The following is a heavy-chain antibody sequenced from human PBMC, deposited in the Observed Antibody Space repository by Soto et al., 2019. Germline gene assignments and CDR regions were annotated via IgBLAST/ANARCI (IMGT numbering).Heavy chain of an antibody. CDR3: ARDRGGGPMDV. CDR2: IYYSGST. D-gene: IGHD3-10*01. J-gene: IGHJ6*02. CDR1: GGSISSGGYY. V-gene: IGHV4-31*03. Sequence: QVQLQESGPGLVKPSQTLSLTCTVSGGSISSGGYYWSWIRQHPGKGLEWIGYIYYSGSTYYNPSLKSRVTLSVNTSKNQFPLKLGSVAAADTAVYSCARDRGGGPMDVWGQGTTVTVSS.